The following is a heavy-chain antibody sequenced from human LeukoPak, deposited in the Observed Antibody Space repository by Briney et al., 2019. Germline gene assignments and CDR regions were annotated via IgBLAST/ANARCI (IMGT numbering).Heavy chain of an antibody. V-gene: IGHV3-7*01. CDR2: IKQDGSEK. Sequence: PGGSLRLSCAASGFTFSGYWMSWVRQAPGKGLEWVANIKQDGSEKYYVDSVKGRFTISRDNAKNSLYLQMNSLRAEDTAVYYCAREYPFKYFDYWGQGTLVTVSS. J-gene: IGHJ4*02. CDR1: GFTFSGYW. CDR3: AREYPFKYFDY. D-gene: IGHD2-2*02.